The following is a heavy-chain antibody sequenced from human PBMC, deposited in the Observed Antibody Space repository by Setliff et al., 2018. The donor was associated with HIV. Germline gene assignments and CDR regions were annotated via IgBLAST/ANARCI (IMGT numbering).Heavy chain of an antibody. D-gene: IGHD3-10*01. CDR2: IYTSGST. J-gene: IGHJ4*02. CDR1: GGSISSGTYY. Sequence: SETLSLTCTVSGGSISSGTYYWSWIRQPAGKGLEWIGRIYTSGSTNYNPSLKSRVTISVDTSKNQLSLKLSSVTAADAAVYYCARESYFYYFDYWCQGTLVTVS. CDR3: ARESYFYYFDY. V-gene: IGHV4-61*02.